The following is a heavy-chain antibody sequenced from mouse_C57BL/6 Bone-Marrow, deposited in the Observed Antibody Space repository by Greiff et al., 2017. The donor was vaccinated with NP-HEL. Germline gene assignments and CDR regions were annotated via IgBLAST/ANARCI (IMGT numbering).Heavy chain of an antibody. CDR3: ARNWVDY. CDR1: GYPFTDYY. CDR2: IYPGSGNT. Sequence: QVQLQQSGAELVRPGASVKLSCKASGYPFTDYYINWVKQRPGQGLDWIARIYPGSGNTYYNEKFKGKATLTAEKSSSTAYMQLSSLTSEDSAVYFCARNWVDYWGQGTSVTVSS. V-gene: IGHV1-76*01. J-gene: IGHJ4*01. D-gene: IGHD4-1*01.